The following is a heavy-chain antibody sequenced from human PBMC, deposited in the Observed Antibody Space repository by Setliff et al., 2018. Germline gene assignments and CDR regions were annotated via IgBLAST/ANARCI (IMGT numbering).Heavy chain of an antibody. J-gene: IGHJ4*02. CDR2: IDWDGDK. CDR3: ARSRYELPHYYFGY. Sequence: SGPTLVNPTQTLTLTCTFSGLSLTTSGTCVTWIRQPPGKALEWLARIDWDGDKYYNTSLRTRLTLSKDTSKNQVFLTMTNMDPVDTATYYCARSRYELPHYYFGYWGQGILVTVS. V-gene: IGHV2-70*11. D-gene: IGHD1-7*01. CDR1: GLSLTTSGTC.